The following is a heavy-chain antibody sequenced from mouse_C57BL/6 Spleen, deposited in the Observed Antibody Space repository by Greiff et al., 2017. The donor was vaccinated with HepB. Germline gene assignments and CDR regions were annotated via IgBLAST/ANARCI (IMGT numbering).Heavy chain of an antibody. Sequence: EVKLVESGEGLVKPGGSLKLSCAASGFTFSSYAMSWVRQTPEKRLEWVAYISSGGDYIYYADTVKGRFTISRDNARNTLYLQMSSLKSEDTAMYYCTRGDDYDEEGAYWGQGTLVTVSA. CDR1: GFTFSSYA. CDR2: ISSGGDYI. CDR3: TRGDDYDEEGAY. V-gene: IGHV5-9-1*02. J-gene: IGHJ3*01. D-gene: IGHD2-4*01.